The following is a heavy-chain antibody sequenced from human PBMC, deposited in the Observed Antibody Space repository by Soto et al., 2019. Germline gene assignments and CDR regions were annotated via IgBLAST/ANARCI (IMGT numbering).Heavy chain of an antibody. D-gene: IGHD3-16*01. CDR3: TKVVHWGIFSPTHGH. Sequence: EVQLWESGGGLVQPGGSLRLSCAVSGFTFRSSPMSWVRRAPGKGLEWVSGINGGDDSEHYVDSVRGRFTIIRDNSKNLLLLQMNSLRVEDTAIYYGTKVVHWGIFSPTHGHWCQGTQVTVSS. CDR2: INGGDDSE. CDR1: GFTFRSSP. V-gene: IGHV3-23*01. J-gene: IGHJ4*02.